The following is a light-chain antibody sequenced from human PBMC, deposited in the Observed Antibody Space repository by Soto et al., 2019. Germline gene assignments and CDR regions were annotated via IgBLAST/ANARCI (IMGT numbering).Light chain of an antibody. CDR1: SSDVGSYNR. V-gene: IGLV2-18*01. CDR2: EVT. J-gene: IGLJ3*02. CDR3: LLYYGGAQGV. Sequence: QSALTQPPSVSGSPGQSVTISCTGTSSDVGSYNRVSWYQQPPGTAPKLMIYEVTNRPSGVPDRFSGTKSGNTASLTISGLQAEDEADYYCLLYYGGAQGVFGGGTKVTVL.